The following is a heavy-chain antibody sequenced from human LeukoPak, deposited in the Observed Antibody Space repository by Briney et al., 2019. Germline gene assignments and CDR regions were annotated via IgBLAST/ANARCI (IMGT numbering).Heavy chain of an antibody. CDR1: GFTFSSYS. V-gene: IGHV3-48*01. CDR3: ARAGEVPAAIRDAFDI. D-gene: IGHD2-2*01. CDR2: ISSSSSTI. Sequence: GGSLRLSCAASGFTFSSYSMNWVRQAPGKGLEWVSYISSSSSTICYADSVKGRFTISRDNAKNSLYLQMNSLRAEDTAVYYCARAGEVPAAIRDAFDIWGQGTMVTVSS. J-gene: IGHJ3*02.